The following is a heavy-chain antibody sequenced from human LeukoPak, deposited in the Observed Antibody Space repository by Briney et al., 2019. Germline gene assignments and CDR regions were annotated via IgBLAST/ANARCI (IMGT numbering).Heavy chain of an antibody. CDR1: GGSISSSSYY. J-gene: IGHJ4*02. CDR3: ARGSHRIAAAVPDY. CDR2: ISYSGST. D-gene: IGHD6-13*01. V-gene: IGHV4-39*07. Sequence: SETLSLTCTVSGGSISSSSYYWGWIRQPPGKGLEWIGSISYSGSTDYNPSLKSRVTISVDTSKNQFSLKLSSVTAADTAVYYCARGSHRIAAAVPDYWGQGTLVTVSS.